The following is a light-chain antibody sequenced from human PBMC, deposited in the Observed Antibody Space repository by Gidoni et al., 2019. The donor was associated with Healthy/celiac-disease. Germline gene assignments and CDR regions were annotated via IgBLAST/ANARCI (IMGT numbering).Light chain of an antibody. CDR1: SSDVGGYNY. CDR2: DVS. V-gene: IGLV2-14*01. CDR3: SSYTSSSTPVV. J-gene: IGLJ2*01. Sequence: QSALTQTASVSGSPGQSITISCTGTSSDVGGYNYVSWYQQHPGKAPKPMIYDVSNRPSGVSNRFSGSKSGNTASLTISGLQAEDEADYYCSSYTSSSTPVVFGGGTKLTVL.